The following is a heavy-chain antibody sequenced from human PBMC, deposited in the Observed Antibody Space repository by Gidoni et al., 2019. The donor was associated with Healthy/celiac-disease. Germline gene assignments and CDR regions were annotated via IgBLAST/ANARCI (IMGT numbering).Heavy chain of an antibody. CDR2: IIPIFGTA. V-gene: IGHV1-69*01. CDR3: ARATTKYYYDSSGYYSINWFDP. Sequence: QVQLVQSGAEVKKPGSSVKVSCKASGGTFSSYAISWVRQAPGQGLEWMGGIIPIFGTANYAQKFQGRVTITADESTSTAYMELSSLRSEDTAVYYCARATTKYYYDSSGYYSINWFDPWGQGTLVTVSS. D-gene: IGHD3-22*01. J-gene: IGHJ5*02. CDR1: GGTFSSYA.